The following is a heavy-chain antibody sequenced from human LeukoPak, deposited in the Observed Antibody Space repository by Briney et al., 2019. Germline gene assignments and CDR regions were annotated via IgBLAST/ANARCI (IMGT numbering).Heavy chain of an antibody. V-gene: IGHV3-21*01. D-gene: IGHD1-26*01. J-gene: IGHJ4*02. CDR1: GFTFRTYA. Sequence: GGSLRLSCAASGFTFRTYAMSWVRQAPGKGLEWVSSISSSSYIYYADSVKGRFTISRDNAKNSLYLQMNSLRAEDTAVYYCARAEWELPYFDYWGQGTLVTVSS. CDR2: ISSSSYI. CDR3: ARAEWELPYFDY.